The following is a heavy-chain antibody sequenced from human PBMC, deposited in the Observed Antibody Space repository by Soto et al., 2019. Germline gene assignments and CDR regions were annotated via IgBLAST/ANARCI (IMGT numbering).Heavy chain of an antibody. CDR2: VSAYNGNT. J-gene: IGHJ6*02. CDR3: AITGGYYYYGMDV. CDR1: GYTFTSYG. D-gene: IGHD3-10*01. V-gene: IGHV1-18*01. Sequence: QVQLVQSGAEVKKPGASVKVSCKASGYTFTSYGISWVRQAPGQGLEWMGWVSAYNGNTNYAQKLQGRVNMSTDTSTSTAYMEVRSLRSDDTAVYYCAITGGYYYYGMDVWGQGTTVTVSS.